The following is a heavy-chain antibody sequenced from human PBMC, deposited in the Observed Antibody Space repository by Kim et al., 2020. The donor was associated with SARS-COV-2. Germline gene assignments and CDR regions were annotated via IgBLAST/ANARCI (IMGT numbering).Heavy chain of an antibody. CDR1: GGSISSSSYY. D-gene: IGHD3-9*01. Sequence: SETLSLTCTVSGGSISSSSYYWGWIRQPPGKGLEWIGSIYYSGSTYYNPSLKSRVTISVDTSKNQFSLKLSSVTAADTAVYYCASQWGLRYFDWGQGTLVTVSS. CDR3: ASQWGLRYFD. J-gene: IGHJ4*02. CDR2: IYYSGST. V-gene: IGHV4-39*01.